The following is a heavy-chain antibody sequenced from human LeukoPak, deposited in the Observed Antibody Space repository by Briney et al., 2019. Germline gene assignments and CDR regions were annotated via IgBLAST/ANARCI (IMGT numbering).Heavy chain of an antibody. CDR2: INHSGST. Sequence: SETLSLTCAVYGGSFSGYYWSWIRQPPGKGLEWIGEINHSGSTNYNPSLKSRVTISVDTSNNQFSLKLNSVTAADTAVYYCAREWDGSGSYLDYWGQGTLVTVSS. D-gene: IGHD3-10*01. V-gene: IGHV4-34*01. J-gene: IGHJ4*02. CDR1: GGSFSGYY. CDR3: AREWDGSGSYLDY.